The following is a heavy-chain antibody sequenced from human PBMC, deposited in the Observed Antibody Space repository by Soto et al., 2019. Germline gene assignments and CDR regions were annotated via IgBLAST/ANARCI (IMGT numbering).Heavy chain of an antibody. CDR3: ARRIAAAGTYYYYGMDV. V-gene: IGHV5-10-1*01. CDR1: GYSFTSYW. CDR2: IDPSDSYT. J-gene: IGHJ6*02. Sequence: PGESLKISWKGSGYSFTSYWISWVRQMPGKGLEWMGRIDPSDSYTNYSPSFQGNVTISADKSISTAYLQWSSLKASDTAMYYCARRIAAAGTYYYYGMDVWGQGTTVTVSS. D-gene: IGHD6-13*01.